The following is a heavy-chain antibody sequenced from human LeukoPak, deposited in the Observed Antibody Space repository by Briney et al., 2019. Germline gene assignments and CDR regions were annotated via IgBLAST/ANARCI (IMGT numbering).Heavy chain of an antibody. CDR1: GFTFSNSA. CDR2: LSGSGITA. J-gene: IGHJ4*01. Sequence: GGSLRLSCAASGFTFSNSAMSWVRQAPGKGLEWVSTLSGSGITAYYADSVKGRFTISRDNSKNTLYLQMNSLRAEDTAVYYCAKGNYSSGWSYFDYWGHGTLVTVSS. D-gene: IGHD6-19*01. CDR3: AKGNYSSGWSYFDY. V-gene: IGHV3-23*01.